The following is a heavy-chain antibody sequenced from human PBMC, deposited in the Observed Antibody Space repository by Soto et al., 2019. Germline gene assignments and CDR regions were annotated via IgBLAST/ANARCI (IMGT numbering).Heavy chain of an antibody. D-gene: IGHD3-3*01. CDR3: APRLLRTVFGLVTTTAIYFDF. CDR1: GFSLTTSGVG. CDR2: IYWDDDK. Sequence: QITLKESGPTVVKPTETLTLTCTFSGFSLTTSGVGVRWVRQSPGKAPEWLALIYWDDDKRYSTSLKSRLTITKATSKNLVVLTMANVDPADAATYYCAPRLLRTVFGLVTTTAIYFDFWGQGTPVVVSS. J-gene: IGHJ4*02. V-gene: IGHV2-5*02.